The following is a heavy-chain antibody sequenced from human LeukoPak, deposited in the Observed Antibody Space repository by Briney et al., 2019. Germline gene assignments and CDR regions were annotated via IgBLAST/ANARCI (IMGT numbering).Heavy chain of an antibody. CDR1: GFTFSSYA. D-gene: IGHD6-13*01. Sequence: TGGSLRLSCAASGFTFSSYAMSWVRQAPGKGLEWVSAISGSGGSTYYADSVKGRFTISRDNSKNTLYLQMNSLRAEDTAVYYCAKDPTRAPYSSSWGYWGQGTLVTVSS. CDR3: AKDPTRAPYSSSWGY. CDR2: ISGSGGST. J-gene: IGHJ4*02. V-gene: IGHV3-23*01.